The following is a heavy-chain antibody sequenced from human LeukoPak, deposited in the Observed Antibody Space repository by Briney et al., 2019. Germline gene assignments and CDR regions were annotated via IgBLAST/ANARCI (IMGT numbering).Heavy chain of an antibody. V-gene: IGHV5-51*01. CDR1: GYSYPTYW. Sequence: GEPLKISCKGSGYSYPTYWIGWVRQMPGRGLEWMGIIYPGDSDTRYSPSFQGQVTLSVDKSISTAYLQWSSLKASDTAMDYCARAGGPYSNSDYWGQGTLVSVSS. CDR3: ARAGGPYSNSDY. D-gene: IGHD6-13*01. J-gene: IGHJ4*01. CDR2: IYPGDSDT.